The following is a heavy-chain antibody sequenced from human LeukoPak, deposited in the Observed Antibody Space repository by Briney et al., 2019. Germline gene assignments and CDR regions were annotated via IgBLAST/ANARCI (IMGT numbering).Heavy chain of an antibody. D-gene: IGHD3-9*01. Sequence: ASVKVSCKASGYTFTGYYMHWVRQAPGQGLEWMGWINPNSGGTNYAQKFQGRVTMTRDTSISTAYMELSRLRSDDTAVYYCATSPYFDWLLSFGWGQGTLVTVSS. V-gene: IGHV1-2*02. CDR3: ATSPYFDWLLSFG. J-gene: IGHJ4*02. CDR2: INPNSGGT. CDR1: GYTFTGYY.